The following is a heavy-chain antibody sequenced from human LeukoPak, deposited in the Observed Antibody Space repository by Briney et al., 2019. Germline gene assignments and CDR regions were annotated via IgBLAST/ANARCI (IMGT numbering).Heavy chain of an antibody. CDR3: AKPAGIAPYGMDV. Sequence: PGGSLRLSCAASGFTFSSYAMSWVRQAPGKRLEWVSASGSGGSTYYADSVKGRFTISRDNSKNTLYLQMNSLRAEDTAVYYCAKPAGIAPYGMDVWGQGTTVTVSS. CDR1: GFTFSSYA. CDR2: SGSGGST. V-gene: IGHV3-23*01. D-gene: IGHD1-14*01. J-gene: IGHJ6*02.